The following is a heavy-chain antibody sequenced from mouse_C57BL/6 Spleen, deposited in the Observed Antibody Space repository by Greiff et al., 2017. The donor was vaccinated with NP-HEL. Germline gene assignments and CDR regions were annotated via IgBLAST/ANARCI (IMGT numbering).Heavy chain of an antibody. CDR2: IRSKSNNYAT. CDR3: VTSITTVVEGYFDY. D-gene: IGHD1-1*01. CDR1: GFSFNTYA. V-gene: IGHV10-1*01. J-gene: IGHJ2*01. Sequence: EVHLVESGGGLVQPKGSLKLSCAASGFSFNTYAMNWVRQAPGKGLEWVARIRSKSNNYATYYADSVKDRFTISRDDSESMLYLQMNNLKTEDTAMYYCVTSITTVVEGYFDYWGQGTTLTVSS.